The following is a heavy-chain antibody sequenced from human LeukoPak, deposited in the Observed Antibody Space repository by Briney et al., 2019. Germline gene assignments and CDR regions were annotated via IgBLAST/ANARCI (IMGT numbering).Heavy chain of an antibody. CDR2: IYYSGST. V-gene: IGHV4-59*01. CDR3: ARGRASIAARRGYSYMDD. D-gene: IGHD6-6*01. CDR1: GGSISSYY. Sequence: SETLSLTCTVSGGSISSYYWSWIRQPPGKGLEWIAYIYYSGSTNYNPSLKSRVTISVDTSKNQFSLKLSSVTAADTAVYYCARGRASIAARRGYSYMDDWGKGTTVSVSS. J-gene: IGHJ6*03.